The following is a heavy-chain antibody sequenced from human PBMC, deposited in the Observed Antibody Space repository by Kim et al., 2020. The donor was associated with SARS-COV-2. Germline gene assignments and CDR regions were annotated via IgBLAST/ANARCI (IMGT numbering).Heavy chain of an antibody. V-gene: IGHV4-59*01. Sequence: SETLSLTCTVSGGSMRPFYWSWIRQPPGKGLEWIGYIYHSGSTNYKSSLKRRLTIPVDTSNTQFSLRLSSVAAADSALYYCARMAAKQQVSRDYYYYMDV. CDR1: GGSMRPFY. CDR3: ARMAAKQQVSRDYYYYMDV. D-gene: IGHD5-18*01. J-gene: IGHJ6*03. CDR2: IYHSGST.